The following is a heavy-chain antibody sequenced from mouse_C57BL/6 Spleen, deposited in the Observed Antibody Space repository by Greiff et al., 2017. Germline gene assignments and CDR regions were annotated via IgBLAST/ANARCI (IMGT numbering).Heavy chain of an antibody. Sequence: EVKLVESEGGLVQPGSSMKLSCTASGFTFSDYYMAWVRQVPEKCLEWVANINYDGSSTYYLDTLKSRFIISRDNAKNILYLQMGSLTSEDTATYYCARDFFGGFDYWGQGTTLTVSS. CDR1: GFTFSDYY. V-gene: IGHV5-16*01. CDR3: ARDFFGGFDY. J-gene: IGHJ2*01. CDR2: INYDGSST.